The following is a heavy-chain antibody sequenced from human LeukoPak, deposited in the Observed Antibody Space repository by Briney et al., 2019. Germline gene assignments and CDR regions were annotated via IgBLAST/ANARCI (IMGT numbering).Heavy chain of an antibody. CDR3: ATSYGSGSYLNWFDP. CDR1: GYSVTINYY. D-gene: IGHD3-10*01. V-gene: IGHV4-38-2*02. CDR2: IYYSGST. Sequence: PSETLSLTCTVSGYSVTINYYWGWIRQPPGKGLEWIGSIYYSGSTYYNPSLKSRVTISVDTSKNQFSLELSSVTAADTAVYYCATSYGSGSYLNWFDPWGQGTLVTVSS. J-gene: IGHJ5*02.